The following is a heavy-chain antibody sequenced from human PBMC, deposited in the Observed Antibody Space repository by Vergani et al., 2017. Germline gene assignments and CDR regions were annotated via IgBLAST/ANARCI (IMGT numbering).Heavy chain of an antibody. Sequence: QVQLVQSGAEVKKPGASVKVSCKASGYTFTGYYMHWVRQAPGQGLEWMGWIIPILGTANYAQKFQGRVTMTEDTSTDTAYMELSSLRSEDTAVYYCARGPRNSRFDYWGQGTLVTVSS. D-gene: IGHD1-14*01. CDR3: ARGPRNSRFDY. J-gene: IGHJ4*02. V-gene: IGHV1-2*02. CDR1: GYTFTGYY. CDR2: IIPILGTA.